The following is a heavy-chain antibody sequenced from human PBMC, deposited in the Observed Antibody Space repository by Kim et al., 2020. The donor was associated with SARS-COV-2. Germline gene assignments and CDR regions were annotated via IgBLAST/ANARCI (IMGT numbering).Heavy chain of an antibody. V-gene: IGHV4-61*01. D-gene: IGHD2-15*01. Sequence: SETLSLTCTVSGGSVSSGSYYWSWIRQPPGKGLEWIGYIYYSGSTNYHPSLKSRVTISVDTSKNQFSLKLSSVTAADTAVYYCARGSPQYLRYWGQGTLVTVSS. CDR3: ARGSPQYLRY. CDR2: IYYSGST. J-gene: IGHJ4*02. CDR1: GGSVSSGSYY.